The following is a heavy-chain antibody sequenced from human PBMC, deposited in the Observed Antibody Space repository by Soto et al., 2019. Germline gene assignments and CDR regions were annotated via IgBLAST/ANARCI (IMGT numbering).Heavy chain of an antibody. V-gene: IGHV3-30-3*01. D-gene: IGHD2-21*02. J-gene: IGHJ4*02. Sequence: QVQLVESGGGVVQPGRSLRLSCAASGFTFSSYAMHWVRQAPGKGLEWVAAISYDGSNKYYADSVKGRFTISRDNSKNTLYLQMNSLRAEDTAVYYCARDGEGIVVLTLLDSFDFWGQGTLVTVSS. CDR2: ISYDGSNK. CDR1: GFTFSSYA. CDR3: ARDGEGIVVLTLLDSFDF.